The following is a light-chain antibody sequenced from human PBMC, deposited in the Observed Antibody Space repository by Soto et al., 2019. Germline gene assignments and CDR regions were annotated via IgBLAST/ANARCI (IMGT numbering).Light chain of an antibody. Sequence: EIVITPSTATRSVSPGARAPLSGRASQSVSSYLAWYQQKPGQDPRLLIYGASSRATGIPDRFSGSGSGTDFTLTISRLEPEDFAVYYCQQYGSSPITVGQGTQLEIK. CDR2: GAS. CDR3: QQYGSSPIT. CDR1: QSVSSY. V-gene: IGKV3-20*01. J-gene: IGKJ5*01.